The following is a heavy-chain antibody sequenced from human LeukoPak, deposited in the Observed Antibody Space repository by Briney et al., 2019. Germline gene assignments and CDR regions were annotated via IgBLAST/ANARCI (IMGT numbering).Heavy chain of an antibody. J-gene: IGHJ4*02. CDR1: GGSISSGSYY. CDR3: ARRVYSSGWYYFDY. CDR2: IYTSGST. D-gene: IGHD6-19*01. Sequence: SQTLSLTCTVSGGSISSGSYYWSWIRQPAGKGLEWIGRIYTSGSTHYTPSLKSRVPISVDTSKNQFSLKLSSVTAADTAVYYCARRVYSSGWYYFDYWGQGTLVTVSS. V-gene: IGHV4-61*02.